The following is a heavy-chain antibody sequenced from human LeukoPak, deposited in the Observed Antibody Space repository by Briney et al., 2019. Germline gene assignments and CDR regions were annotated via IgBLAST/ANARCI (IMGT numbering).Heavy chain of an antibody. CDR1: GYTFTSYD. V-gene: IGHV1-8*01. J-gene: IGHJ3*02. Sequence: EASVKVSCKASGYTFTSYDINWVRQATGQGLEWMGWMNPNSGNTGYAQKFQGRVTMTRNTSISTAYMELSSLRSEDTAVYYCARGASYNWNDGDAFDIWGQGTMVTVSS. CDR3: ARGASYNWNDGDAFDI. CDR2: MNPNSGNT. D-gene: IGHD1-20*01.